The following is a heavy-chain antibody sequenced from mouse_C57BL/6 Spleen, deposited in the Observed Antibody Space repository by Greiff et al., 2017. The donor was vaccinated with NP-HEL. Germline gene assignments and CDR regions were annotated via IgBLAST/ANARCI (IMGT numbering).Heavy chain of an antibody. CDR1: GYTFTSYW. CDR3: ARYSYYAMDD. CDR2: IDPSDSYT. Sequence: QVQLQQPGAELVMPGASVKLSCKASGYTFTSYWMHWVKQRPGQGLEWIGEIDPSDSYTNYNQKFKGKSTLTVDKSSSTAYMQLSSLTSEDAAVYYCARYSYYAMDDWGQGTSVTVSS. J-gene: IGHJ4*01. V-gene: IGHV1-69*01.